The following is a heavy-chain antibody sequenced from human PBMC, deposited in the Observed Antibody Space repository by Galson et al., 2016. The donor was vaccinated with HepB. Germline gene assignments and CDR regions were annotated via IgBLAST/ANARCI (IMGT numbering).Heavy chain of an antibody. D-gene: IGHD3-16*01. V-gene: IGHV4-31*03. CDR2: IYYSAST. J-gene: IGHJ6*03. CDR3: SRRLDDYLWGTYPHVSDCYMDV. Sequence: LSLTCTVSGGSISSGDYYWSWIRQHPGKGLEWIGYIYYSASTYYNPSLKSRVTISVDTSKNQFSLKLSSVTAADTAVYYCSRRLDDYLWGTYPHVSDCYMDVWGKGTTVTVSS. CDR1: GGSISSGDYY.